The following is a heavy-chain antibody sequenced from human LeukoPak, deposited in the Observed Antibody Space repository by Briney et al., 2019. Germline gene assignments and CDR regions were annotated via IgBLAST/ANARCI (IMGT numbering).Heavy chain of an antibody. J-gene: IGHJ6*04. D-gene: IGHD2-2*01. Sequence: SETLSLNFAFLCWSFSGYLLNWIPQPPRKGPEVIWEINQKGSTNYNPSLKSRVTISVDTSKNQFSLKLSSVTAADTAVYYCARGGADGCSSTSRCYYGMDVWGKGTTVTVSS. CDR2: INQKGST. CDR3: ARGGADGCSSTSRCYYGMDV. V-gene: IGHV4-34*01. CDR1: CWSFSGYL.